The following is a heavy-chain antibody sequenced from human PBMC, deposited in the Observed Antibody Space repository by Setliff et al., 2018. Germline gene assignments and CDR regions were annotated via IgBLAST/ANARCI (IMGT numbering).Heavy chain of an antibody. CDR1: GFTFSSYA. CDR2: IRYDGSNK. V-gene: IGHV3-30*02. Sequence: PGGSLRLSCAASGFTFSSYAMHWVRQAPGKGLEWVAFIRYDGSNKYYADSVKGRFTISRDNSKNTLYLQMNSLRAEDTAVYYCARVGSKPQLGWFDPWGQGTLVTVSS. D-gene: IGHD1-26*01. CDR3: ARVGSKPQLGWFDP. J-gene: IGHJ5*02.